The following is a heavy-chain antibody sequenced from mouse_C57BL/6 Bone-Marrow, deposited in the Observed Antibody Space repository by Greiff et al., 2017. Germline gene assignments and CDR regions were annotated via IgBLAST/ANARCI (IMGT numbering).Heavy chain of an antibody. D-gene: IGHD1-1*01. J-gene: IGHJ1*03. CDR2: ITPNYGTT. CDR1: GYSFTDYN. CDR3: ASLYYYGKRYFDV. V-gene: IGHV1-39*01. Sequence: VQLQQSGPELVKPGASVKISCKASGYSFTDYNMNWVKQSNGKSLEWIGVITPNYGTTSYNQKFKGKATLTVDQTSSTAYMQLNSLTSEDSAVYNCASLYYYGKRYFDVWGTGTTVTVSS.